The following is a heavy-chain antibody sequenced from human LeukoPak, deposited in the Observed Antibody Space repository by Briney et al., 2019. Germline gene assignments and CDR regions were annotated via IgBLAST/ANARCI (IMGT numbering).Heavy chain of an antibody. CDR3: AAFSTYWQLTY. V-gene: IGHV1-2*06. Sequence: ASVKVSCKASGYTFSDYYMHWVRLAPGQGLEWMGRIYPNTGGTNSAQKFQGSVTMTSDTSISTAYMEMTSLTSDDTAVYYCAAFSTYWQLTYWGQGTLVTVSS. CDR1: GYTFSDYY. CDR2: IYPNTGGT. J-gene: IGHJ4*02. D-gene: IGHD4-11*01.